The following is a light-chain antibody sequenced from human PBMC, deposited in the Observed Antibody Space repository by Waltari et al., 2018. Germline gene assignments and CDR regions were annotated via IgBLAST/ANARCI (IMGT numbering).Light chain of an antibody. CDR1: SSDVGGYNS. J-gene: IGLJ2*01. V-gene: IGLV2-8*01. CDR2: EVS. Sequence: QSALTQPPSASGSPGPSVTISCTGPSSDVGGYNSVSWYQQHPGKAPKLMIYEVSKRPSGVPDRFSGSKSGNTASLTVSGLQAEDEADFYCSSYAGSNAVIFGGGTKLTVL. CDR3: SSYAGSNAVI.